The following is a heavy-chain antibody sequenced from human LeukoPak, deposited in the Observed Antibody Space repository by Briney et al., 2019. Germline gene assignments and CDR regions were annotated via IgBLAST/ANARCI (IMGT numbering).Heavy chain of an antibody. J-gene: IGHJ4*02. Sequence: KPSETLSLTCTGSGGSITGYHWSWIRQSAGKGLEWIGRLHTSGSGSATFNPSLQSRVTVSIDKSKNQFSLNLISVTAADTAVYYCAREPAGVPEYYFDYWGQGTLVTVSS. CDR2: LHTSGSGSA. V-gene: IGHV4-4*07. CDR1: GGSITGYH. CDR3: AREPAGVPEYYFDY.